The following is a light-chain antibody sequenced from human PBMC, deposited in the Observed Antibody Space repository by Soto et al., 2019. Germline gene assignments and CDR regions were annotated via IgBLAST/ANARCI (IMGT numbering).Light chain of an antibody. CDR3: CSYATTTAM. J-gene: IGLJ3*02. CDR1: SSDVGSYNL. Sequence: SVLTQPASVSGSPGQWITISCTGTSSDVGSYNLVSWYQQHPGKAPKLIIYEVTKRPSGISNRFSGSKSGNTASLTISGLQAEDEADYFCCSYATTTAMFGGGTKVTVL. V-gene: IGLV2-23*02. CDR2: EVT.